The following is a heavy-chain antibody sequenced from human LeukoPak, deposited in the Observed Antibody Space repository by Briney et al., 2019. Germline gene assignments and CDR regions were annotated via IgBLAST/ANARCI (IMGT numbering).Heavy chain of an antibody. CDR3: AREVVVVVPAASYYYYGMDV. CDR1: GGTFSSYA. V-gene: IGHV1-69*13. J-gene: IGHJ6*02. CDR2: IIPIFGTA. D-gene: IGHD2-2*01. Sequence: SVKVSCKASGGTFSSYAISWVRQAPGQGLEWMGGIIPIFGTANYAQKFQGRVTITADESTSTAYMELSSLRSEDTAVYYCAREVVVVVPAASYYYYGMDVWGQGTTVTVSS.